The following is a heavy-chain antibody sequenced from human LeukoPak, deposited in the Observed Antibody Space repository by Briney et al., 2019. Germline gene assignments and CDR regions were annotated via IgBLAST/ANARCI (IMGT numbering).Heavy chain of an antibody. V-gene: IGHV4-4*02. Sequence: SETLSLTCAVSGGSISSSNWWSWVRQPPGKGLEWIGEIYHSGSTNYNPSLQSRVTISLDTSYNQFSLTLASVTAADTALYYCAGAEIDWLRSPGTLYFIHSWGQGTLVTVSS. J-gene: IGHJ4*02. D-gene: IGHD3-9*01. CDR3: AGAEIDWLRSPGTLYFIHS. CDR2: IYHSGST. CDR1: GGSISSSNW.